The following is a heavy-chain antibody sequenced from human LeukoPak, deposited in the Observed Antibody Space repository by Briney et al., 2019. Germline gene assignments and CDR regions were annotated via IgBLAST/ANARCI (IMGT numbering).Heavy chain of an antibody. V-gene: IGHV4-34*01. CDR1: GGSFSDYY. D-gene: IGHD2-2*01. CDR2: IYYSGST. Sequence: PSETLSLTCAVYGGSFSDYYWSWIRQPPGKGLEWIGSIYYSGSTYYNPSLKSRVTISVDTSKNQFSLKLSSVTAADTAVYYCARVNPDGDIVVVPAAMFDYWGQGTLVTVSS. CDR3: ARVNPDGDIVVVPAAMFDY. J-gene: IGHJ4*02.